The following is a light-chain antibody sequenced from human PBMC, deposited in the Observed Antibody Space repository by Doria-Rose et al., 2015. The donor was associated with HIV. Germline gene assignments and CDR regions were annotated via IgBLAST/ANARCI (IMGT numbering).Light chain of an antibody. V-gene: IGKV3-20*01. Sequence: ELVLTQSPGTLSLSPGERATLSCRASQSFSSNYLDQYQQTSGQVPILIIYDGAISPTHIPDSFSASRSGTDFTLTINRLEPEDFALYYCNQYGTSLTFGQGTKVEI. CDR3: NQYGTSLT. J-gene: IGKJ1*01. CDR2: DGA. CDR1: QSFSSNY.